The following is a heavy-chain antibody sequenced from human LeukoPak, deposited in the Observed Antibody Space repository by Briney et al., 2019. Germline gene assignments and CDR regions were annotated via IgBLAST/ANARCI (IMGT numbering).Heavy chain of an antibody. CDR1: GGSISSGSYY. V-gene: IGHV4-61*02. J-gene: IGHJ4*02. D-gene: IGHD3-10*01. Sequence: PSETLSLTCTVSGGSISSGSYYWSWIRQPAGKGLEWIGRIYTSGSTNYNPSLKSRVTISVDTSKNQFSLKLSSVTAADTAVYYCAGMVRGAPFDYWGQETLVTVSS. CDR2: IYTSGST. CDR3: AGMVRGAPFDY.